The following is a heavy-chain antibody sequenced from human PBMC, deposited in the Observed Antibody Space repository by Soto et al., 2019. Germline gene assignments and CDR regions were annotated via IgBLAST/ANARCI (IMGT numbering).Heavy chain of an antibody. V-gene: IGHV3-48*02. D-gene: IGHD3-22*01. CDR1: GFTFSSYS. Sequence: EVQLVESGGGLVQPGGSLRLSCTASGFTFSSYSMNWVRQAPGKGLEWGSYISSSSSIIYYADSVKGRFTISRDSAKNSLYLQMNSLRDDDTAVYYCARDRYDPSGSPDYWGQGTLVTVSS. CDR3: ARDRYDPSGSPDY. J-gene: IGHJ4*02. CDR2: ISSSSSII.